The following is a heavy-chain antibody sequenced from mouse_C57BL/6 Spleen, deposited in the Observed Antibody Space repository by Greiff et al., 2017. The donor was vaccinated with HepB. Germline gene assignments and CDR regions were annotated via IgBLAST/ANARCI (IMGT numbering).Heavy chain of an antibody. CDR1: GYAFSSYW. V-gene: IGHV1-80*01. CDR2: IYPGDGDT. J-gene: IGHJ2*01. D-gene: IGHD2-3*01. CDR3: ARGLDGYYPDY. Sequence: VQLQESGAELVKPGASVKISCKASGYAFSSYWMNWVKQRPGKGLEWIGQIYPGDGDTNYNGKFKGKATLTADKSSSTAYMQLSSLTSEDSAVYFCARGLDGYYPDYWGQGTTLTVSS.